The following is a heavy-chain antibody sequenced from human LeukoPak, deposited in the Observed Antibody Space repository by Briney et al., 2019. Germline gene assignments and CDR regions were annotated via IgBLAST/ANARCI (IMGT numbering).Heavy chain of an antibody. V-gene: IGHV1-18*01. CDR3: ARAPPNPHVAAAGTYYFDY. Sequence: ASVKVSCKASGYTFTSYGISWVRQAPGQGLEWMGWISAYNGNTNYAQKLQGRVTMTTDTSTSTAYMELRSLRSDDTAVYYCARAPPNPHVAAAGTYYFDYWGQGTLATVSS. J-gene: IGHJ4*02. D-gene: IGHD6-13*01. CDR1: GYTFTSYG. CDR2: ISAYNGNT.